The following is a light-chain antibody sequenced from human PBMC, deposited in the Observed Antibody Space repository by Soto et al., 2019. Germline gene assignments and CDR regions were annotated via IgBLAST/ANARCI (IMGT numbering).Light chain of an antibody. CDR2: GAS. J-gene: IGKJ5*01. CDR3: QQYNNWPPIT. Sequence: EIVLTQSPASLSVSPGERATLSCRASQSVRSKVAWYQQKPGQAPSLVIYGASIRATGIPATFSGSGSGTEFTLTISSLQSEDFAVYYCQQYNNWPPITFGQGTRLEIK. V-gene: IGKV3-15*01. CDR1: QSVRSK.